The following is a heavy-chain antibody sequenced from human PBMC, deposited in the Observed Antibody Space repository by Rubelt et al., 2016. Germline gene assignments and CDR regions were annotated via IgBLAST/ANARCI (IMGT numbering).Heavy chain of an antibody. J-gene: IGHJ4*02. CDR1: GFTFSSYA. D-gene: IGHD4-17*01. CDR2: ISGSGGST. Sequence: EVQLLESGGGLAQPGGSLRLSCAASGFTFSSYAMSWVRQAPGKGLEWVSAISGSGGSTYYADSVKGRFTISRDNSKNTLYLQMNSLRAEDTAVYYCVYTQGTTVIQNFDYWGQGTLVSVSS. CDR3: VYTQGTTVIQNFDY. V-gene: IGHV3-23*01.